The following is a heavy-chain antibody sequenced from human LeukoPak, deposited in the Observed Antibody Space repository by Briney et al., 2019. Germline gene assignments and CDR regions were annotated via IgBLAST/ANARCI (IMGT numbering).Heavy chain of an antibody. V-gene: IGHV3-48*01. CDR3: ARAPDGIRFMNWFDP. Sequence: GGSLRLSCVASGFTFSSYSMNWVRQAPGKGLEWVSYISSSSSTIYYADSVKGRFTISRDNAKNSLYLQMNSLRAEDTAVYYCARAPDGIRFMNWFDPWGQGTLVAVSS. J-gene: IGHJ5*02. D-gene: IGHD3-3*01. CDR2: ISSSSSTI. CDR1: GFTFSSYS.